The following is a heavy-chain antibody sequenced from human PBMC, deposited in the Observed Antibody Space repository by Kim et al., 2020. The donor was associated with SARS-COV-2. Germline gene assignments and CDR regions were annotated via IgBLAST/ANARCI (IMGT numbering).Heavy chain of an antibody. CDR1: GFTLSDHY. CDR3: ARGANSDY. V-gene: IGHV3-72*01. D-gene: IGHD2-15*01. Sequence: GGSLRLSCAVSGFTLSDHYMDWVRQAPGKGREWFGRSRDRAKSYTTDYAASVKGRFIISRDDSKNSLSLEMNSLKTEDTAVYYCARGANSDYWGQGTLVTVSS. CDR2: SRDRAKSYTT. J-gene: IGHJ4*02.